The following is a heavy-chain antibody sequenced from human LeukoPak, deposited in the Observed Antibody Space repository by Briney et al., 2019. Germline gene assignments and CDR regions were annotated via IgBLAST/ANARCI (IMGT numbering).Heavy chain of an antibody. J-gene: IGHJ4*02. CDR3: ARGAARTDFDY. V-gene: IGHV1-8*02. CDR2: MNPNSGNT. D-gene: IGHD6-6*01. CDR1: GYTFTSYD. Sequence: ASVKVSCKASGYTFTSYDINWVRQATGQGLEWMGWMNPNSGNTGYAQKFQGRVTMTRDMSTSTVYMELSSLRSEDTAVYYCARGAARTDFDYWGQGTLVTVSS.